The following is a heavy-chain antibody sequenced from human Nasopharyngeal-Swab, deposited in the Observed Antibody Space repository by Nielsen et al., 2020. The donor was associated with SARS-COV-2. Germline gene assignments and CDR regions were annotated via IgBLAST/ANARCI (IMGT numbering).Heavy chain of an antibody. J-gene: IGHJ3*02. D-gene: IGHD4-17*01. CDR3: ARDSAVTRNDAFDI. Sequence: GGSLRLSCAASGFTFSSYSMNWVRQAPGKGLEWVSSISSSSSYIYYADSVKGRFTISRDNAKNSLYLQMNSLRAEDTAVYYCARDSAVTRNDAFDIRGQGTMVT. CDR2: ISSSSSYI. CDR1: GFTFSSYS. V-gene: IGHV3-21*01.